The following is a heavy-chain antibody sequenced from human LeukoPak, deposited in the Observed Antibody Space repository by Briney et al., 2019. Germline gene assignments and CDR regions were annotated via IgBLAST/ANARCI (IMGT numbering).Heavy chain of an antibody. CDR1: GGSISSGSYY. CDR3: ARGMAVAYDYNWFDP. V-gene: IGHV4-61*02. J-gene: IGHJ5*02. CDR2: INASGST. D-gene: IGHD5-12*01. Sequence: SQTLSLTCTVSGGSISSGSYYWSWIRQPAGKGLEWIGRINASGSTRFNPSLKSRVTMSVDTSKNQFSLKLSSVTAADTAVYFCARGMAVAYDYNWFDPWGQGTLVTVSS.